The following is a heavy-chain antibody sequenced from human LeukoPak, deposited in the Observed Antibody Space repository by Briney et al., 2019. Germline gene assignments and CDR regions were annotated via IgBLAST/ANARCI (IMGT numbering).Heavy chain of an antibody. V-gene: IGHV3-30-3*01. Sequence: GGSLRLSCAASGFTFSSYAMHWVRQAPGKGLEWVAVISYDGSNKYYADSVKGRFTISRDNSKNTLYLQMNSLRAEDTAVYYCARDPGTLDALDVWGRGTMVTVSS. CDR2: ISYDGSNK. J-gene: IGHJ3*01. CDR3: ARDPGTLDALDV. CDR1: GFTFSSYA.